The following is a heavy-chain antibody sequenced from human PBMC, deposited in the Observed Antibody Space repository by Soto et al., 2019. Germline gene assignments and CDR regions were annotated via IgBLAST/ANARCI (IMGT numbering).Heavy chain of an antibody. CDR2: LKSKTDGGAT. V-gene: IGHV3-15*01. D-gene: IGHD3-9*01. J-gene: IGHJ3*02. Sequence: EVQLVESGGGLVRPGGSLRLSCTASGFTFTNAWMHWVRQAPGKGLEWIGRLKSKTDGGATDYAAPVKGRFTISRDDSKNTLYLQMTSLKTEDSAVYYCTAPEDPDDWYGNYAFDIWGQGTMVTVSS. CDR1: GFTFTNAW. CDR3: TAPEDPDDWYGNYAFDI.